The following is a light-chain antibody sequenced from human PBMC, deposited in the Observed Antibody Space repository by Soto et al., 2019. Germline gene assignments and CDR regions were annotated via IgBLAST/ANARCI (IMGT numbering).Light chain of an antibody. CDR1: QSISNY. Sequence: DIQMTQSPSSLSASVGDRVTIACRASQSISNYLNWYQQIPGKAPKLLIYAASSLQSGVPSRFSGSGSGTDFTLTISSLQPEDFVTYYCQQTYSTPITFGQGTKVDI. CDR2: AAS. V-gene: IGKV1-39*01. CDR3: QQTYSTPIT. J-gene: IGKJ1*01.